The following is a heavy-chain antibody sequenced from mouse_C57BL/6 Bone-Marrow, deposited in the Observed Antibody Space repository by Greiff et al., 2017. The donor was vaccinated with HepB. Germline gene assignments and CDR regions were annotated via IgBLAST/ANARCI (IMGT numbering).Heavy chain of an antibody. CDR3: ARYGLRDWYFDV. J-gene: IGHJ1*03. D-gene: IGHD1-1*01. CDR1: GYTFTSYW. Sequence: VQLQQPGAELVRPGTSVKLSCKASGYTFTSYWMHWVKQRPGQGLEWIGVIDPSDSYTNYNQKFKGKATLTVDTSSSTAYMQLSSLTSEDSAVYYYARYGLRDWYFDVWGTGTTVTVSS. V-gene: IGHV1-59*01. CDR2: IDPSDSYT.